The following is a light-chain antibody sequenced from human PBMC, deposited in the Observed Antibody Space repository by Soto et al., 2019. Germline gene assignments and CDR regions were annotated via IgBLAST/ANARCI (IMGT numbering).Light chain of an antibody. V-gene: IGKV4-1*01. J-gene: IGKJ4*01. CDR3: QQYYITPLT. Sequence: DIVMTQSPDSLAVSLGERATINCKSSQSVLYSSNNKNYLAWYQQKPGQPPKLLIYWASTRESGVPDRFSGSGSGTDFTLTIISLQAEDGAVYYCQQYYITPLTFGGGTKVEIK. CDR2: WAS. CDR1: QSVLYSSNNKNY.